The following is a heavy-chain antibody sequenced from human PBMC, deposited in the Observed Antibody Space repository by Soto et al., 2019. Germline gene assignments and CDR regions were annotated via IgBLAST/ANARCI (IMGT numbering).Heavy chain of an antibody. CDR1: GGTFSSYA. D-gene: IGHD2-8*01. Sequence: SVKVSCKASGGTFSSYAISWVRQAPGQGLEWMGGITPIFGTANYAQKFQGRVTITADESTSTAYMELSSLRSEDTAVYYCARGYCTNGVCYGSFDYYYYGMDVWGQGTTVTVSS. CDR3: ARGYCTNGVCYGSFDYYYYGMDV. CDR2: ITPIFGTA. J-gene: IGHJ6*02. V-gene: IGHV1-69*13.